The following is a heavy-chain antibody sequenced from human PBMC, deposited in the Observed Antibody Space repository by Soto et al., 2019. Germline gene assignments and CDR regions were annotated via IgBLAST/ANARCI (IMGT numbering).Heavy chain of an antibody. CDR1: GFTFDDYA. Sequence: PGGSLRLSCAASGFTFDDYAMHWVRQAPGKGLEWVSGISWNSGSIGYADSVKGRFTISRDNAKNSLYLQMNSLRAEDTALYYCAKAFLSYSSSSPPDYWGQGPLVTVSS. CDR2: ISWNSGSI. D-gene: IGHD6-6*01. J-gene: IGHJ4*02. CDR3: AKAFLSYSSSSPPDY. V-gene: IGHV3-9*01.